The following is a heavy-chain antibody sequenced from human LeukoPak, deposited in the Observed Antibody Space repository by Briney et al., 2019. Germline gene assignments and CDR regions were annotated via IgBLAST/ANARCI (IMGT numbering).Heavy chain of an antibody. CDR2: FDPEDGET. Sequence: GASVKVSCKVSGYTPTELSMHWVRQAPGKGLEWMGGFDPEDGETIYAQKFQGRVTMTEDTSTDTAYMELSSLRSNDTAVYYCAMAEYCDTTSCYTVGSTGYWFDPWGQGTLVTVSS. V-gene: IGHV1-24*01. J-gene: IGHJ5*02. CDR3: AMAEYCDTTSCYTVGSTGYWFDP. D-gene: IGHD2-2*02. CDR1: GYTPTELS.